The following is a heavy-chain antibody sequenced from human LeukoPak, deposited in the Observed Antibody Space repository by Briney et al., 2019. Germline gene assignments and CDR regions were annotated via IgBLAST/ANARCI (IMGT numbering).Heavy chain of an antibody. V-gene: IGHV4-59*08. J-gene: IGHJ4*02. Sequence: SETLSLTCTVSGGSISSYYWSWIRQPPGKGLEWIGYIIYSGGTNYNPSLKSRVTISVDTSKNQFSLKLSSVTAADTAVYYCARHSNDAIDYWGQGTLVTVSS. CDR1: GGSISSYY. D-gene: IGHD1-1*01. CDR2: IIYSGGT. CDR3: ARHSNDAIDY.